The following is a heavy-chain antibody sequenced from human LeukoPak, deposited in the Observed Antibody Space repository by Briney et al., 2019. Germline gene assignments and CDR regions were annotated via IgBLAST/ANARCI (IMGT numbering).Heavy chain of an antibody. V-gene: IGHV3-11*01. CDR1: ELTFSDYY. J-gene: IGHJ5*02. CDR3: ARRIRAVNQVAQHGDYFWFDP. Sequence: KSGGSLRLSCAASELTFSDYYMSWIRQAPGKGLEWIAYISSSGSTTYYGDSVKGRFTVSRDNAEKSLYLQMNSLRAEDTAVYYCARRIRAVNQVAQHGDYFWFDPWGQGTLVTVSS. D-gene: IGHD4-17*01. CDR2: ISSSGSTT.